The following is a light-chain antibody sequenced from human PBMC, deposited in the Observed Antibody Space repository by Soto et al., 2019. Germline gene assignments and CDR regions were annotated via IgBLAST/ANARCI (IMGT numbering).Light chain of an antibody. CDR2: AAS. Sequence: IQMTQSTSSLSASVGDRVTITCRASQSISSYLNWYQQKPGKAPKLLIYAASSLQSGVPSRFSGSGSGTEFTLTISSLQPDDFATYYCQQYKTYWTFGQGTKVDIK. J-gene: IGKJ1*01. CDR1: QSISSY. V-gene: IGKV1-39*01. CDR3: QQYKTYWT.